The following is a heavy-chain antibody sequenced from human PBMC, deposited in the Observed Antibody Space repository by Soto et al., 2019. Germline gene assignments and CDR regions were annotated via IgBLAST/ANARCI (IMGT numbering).Heavy chain of an antibody. V-gene: IGHV4-61*01. CDR3: ARDRGYGSGSYYIDY. D-gene: IGHD3-10*01. CDR1: GGSVNSGSYY. J-gene: IGHJ4*02. Sequence: QVQLQESGPGLVKPSETLSLTCTVSGGSVNSGSYYWSWIRQSPGKGLEWIGYIYYSGSTKYNPSLTRRVPISVATSRNQFSLKLTSVTAADTAVYYCARDRGYGSGSYYIDYWGQGTLVTVSS. CDR2: IYYSGST.